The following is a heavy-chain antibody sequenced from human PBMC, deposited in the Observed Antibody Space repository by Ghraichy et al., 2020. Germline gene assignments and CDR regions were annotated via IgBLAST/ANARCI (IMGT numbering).Heavy chain of an antibody. V-gene: IGHV3-23*01. J-gene: IGHJ6*02. CDR1: GFTFSSYA. CDR3: AKGEEAETDYYYYGMDV. Sequence: GGSLRLSCAASGFTFSSYAMSWVRQAPGKGLEWVSAISGSGGSTYYADSVKGRFTISRDNSKNTLYLQMNSLRAEDTAVYYCAKGEEAETDYYYYGMDVWGQGTTVTVSS. D-gene: IGHD6-25*01. CDR2: ISGSGGST.